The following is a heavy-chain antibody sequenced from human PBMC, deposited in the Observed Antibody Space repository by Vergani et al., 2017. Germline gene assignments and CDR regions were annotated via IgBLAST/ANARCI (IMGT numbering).Heavy chain of an antibody. Sequence: VQLLESGGGVVQPGGSQRLSCAASGFTFSSYGMHWVRQAPGKGLEWVAFIRYDGSNKYYADSVKGRFTISRDNSKNTLYLQMNSLRAEDTAVYYCAKDRGSSGWPHYYYYYGMDVWGQGTTVTVSS. D-gene: IGHD6-19*01. J-gene: IGHJ6*02. V-gene: IGHV3-30*02. CDR1: GFTFSSYG. CDR2: IRYDGSNK. CDR3: AKDRGSSGWPHYYYYYGMDV.